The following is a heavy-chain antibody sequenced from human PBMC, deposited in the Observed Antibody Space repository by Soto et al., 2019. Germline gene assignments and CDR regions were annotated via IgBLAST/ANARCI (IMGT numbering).Heavy chain of an antibody. CDR2: INAGNGNT. CDR3: ARDRGSTSFRGYNSFDL. J-gene: IGHJ5*02. CDR1: GYTFTSYA. V-gene: IGHV1-3*01. Sequence: ASVKVSCKASGYTFTSYAMHWVRQAPGQRLEWMGWINAGNGNTKYSQKFQGRVTITRDTSASTAYMELSSLRSEDTAVYYCARDRGSTSFRGYNSFDLWGQGTLATVPA. D-gene: IGHD2-2*01.